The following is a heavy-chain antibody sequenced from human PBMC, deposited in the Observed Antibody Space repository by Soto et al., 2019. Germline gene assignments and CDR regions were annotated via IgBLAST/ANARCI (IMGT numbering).Heavy chain of an antibody. D-gene: IGHD6-6*01. V-gene: IGHV1-2*02. CDR3: AREGQLGY. CDR2: INPNSGGT. J-gene: IGHJ4*02. Sequence: ASVKVSCKASGYTFTGYYMHWVRQAPGQGLEWMGWINPNSGGTNYAERLQGRVTMTTDTSTSTAYMELKSLRYDDTAVYYCAREGQLGYWGQGTPVTVSS. CDR1: GYTFTGYY.